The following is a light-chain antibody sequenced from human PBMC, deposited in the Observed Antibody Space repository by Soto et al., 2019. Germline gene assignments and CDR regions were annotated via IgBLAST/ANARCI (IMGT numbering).Light chain of an antibody. J-gene: IGLJ3*02. CDR1: SNDVGGFSY. Sequence: QSALTQPPSASGSPGQSVTISCTGTSNDVGGFSYVSWYQQHAGKAPKLMIYEARKRPSGVPDRYSGSKSGNTASLTVSGLQADDEDDSYCSSYTGSNDWVCGGGTKLPVL. V-gene: IGLV2-8*01. CDR2: EAR. CDR3: SSYTGSNDWV.